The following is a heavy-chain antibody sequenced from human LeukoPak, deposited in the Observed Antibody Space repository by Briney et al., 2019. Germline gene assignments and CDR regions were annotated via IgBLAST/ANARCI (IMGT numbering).Heavy chain of an antibody. CDR2: INHSGST. Sequence: SETLSLTCAVYGGSFSGYYWSWIRQPPGKGPEWIGEINHSGSTNYNPSLKSRVTISVDTSKNQFSLKLSSVTAADTAVYYCATEYSSSPRWFDPWGQGTLVTVSS. D-gene: IGHD6-6*01. J-gene: IGHJ5*02. CDR3: ATEYSSSPRWFDP. V-gene: IGHV4-34*01. CDR1: GGSFSGYY.